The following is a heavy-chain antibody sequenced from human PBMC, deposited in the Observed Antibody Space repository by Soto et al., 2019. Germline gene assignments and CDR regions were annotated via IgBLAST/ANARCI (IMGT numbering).Heavy chain of an antibody. CDR1: GFTFSSYG. Sequence: GGSLRLSCAASGFTFSSYGMHWVRQAPGKGLEWVAVISYDGSNKYYADSVKGRFTISRDNSKNTLYLQMNSLRAEDTAVYYCAKEDCSGGSCYYYYGMDVWGQGTTVTVSS. CDR3: AKEDCSGGSCYYYYGMDV. CDR2: ISYDGSNK. D-gene: IGHD2-15*01. J-gene: IGHJ6*02. V-gene: IGHV3-30*18.